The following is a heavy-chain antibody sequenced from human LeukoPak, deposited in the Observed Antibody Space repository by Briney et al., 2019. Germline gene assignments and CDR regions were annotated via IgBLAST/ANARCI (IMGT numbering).Heavy chain of an antibody. CDR1: GFTFSSYA. D-gene: IGHD4-17*01. CDR2: ISYDGSNK. J-gene: IGHJ4*02. V-gene: IGHV3-30-3*01. CDR3: ARDLFGDYALDY. Sequence: PGGSLRLSCAASGFTFSSYAMHWVRQAPGKGLEWVAVISYDGSNKYYADSVKGRVTISRDNSNNTLSLQMISLRAEDTAMYYCARDLFGDYALDYWGQGTLVTVSS.